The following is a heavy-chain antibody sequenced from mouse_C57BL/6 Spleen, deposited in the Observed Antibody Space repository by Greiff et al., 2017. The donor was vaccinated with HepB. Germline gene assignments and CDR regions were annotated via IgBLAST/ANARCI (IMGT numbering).Heavy chain of an antibody. CDR3: ARGFHDYAMDY. CDR1: GYSFTGYF. Sequence: VQLQQSGPELVKPGDSVKISCKASGYSFTGYFMNWVMQSHGKSLEWIGRINPYNGDTFYNQKFKGKATLTVDKSSSTAHMELRSLTSEDSAVYYCARGFHDYAMDYWGQGTPVIVSS. CDR2: INPYNGDT. V-gene: IGHV1-20*01. D-gene: IGHD1-2*01. J-gene: IGHJ4*01.